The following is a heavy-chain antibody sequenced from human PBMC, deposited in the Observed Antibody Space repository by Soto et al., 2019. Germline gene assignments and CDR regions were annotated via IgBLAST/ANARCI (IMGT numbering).Heavy chain of an antibody. CDR1: GGTFSRYA. Sequence: QVQLVQSGAEVKKPGSSVKVSCKASGGTFSRYAISWLRQAPGQGLEWTGGIIPIFGTANYAQKFQGRVTITADESTSTAYMELSSLRSEDTAVYYCARGLYNGSPADYWGQGTLVTVSS. J-gene: IGHJ4*02. V-gene: IGHV1-69*01. CDR3: ARGLYNGSPADY. D-gene: IGHD1-26*01. CDR2: IIPIFGTA.